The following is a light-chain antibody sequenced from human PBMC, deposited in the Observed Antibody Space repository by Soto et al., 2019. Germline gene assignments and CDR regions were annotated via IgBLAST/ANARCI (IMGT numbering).Light chain of an antibody. J-gene: IGLJ3*02. CDR2: LEGSGSY. Sequence: QPVLTQSSSASASLGSSVKLTCTLSSGHSSYVIAWHQQQPGKAPRYLMKLEGSGSYNKGSGVPDRFSGSSSGVDRYLTISSLQSEDEADYYCETWDSNTWVFGGGTKLTVL. CDR3: ETWDSNTWV. CDR1: SGHSSYV. V-gene: IGLV4-60*03.